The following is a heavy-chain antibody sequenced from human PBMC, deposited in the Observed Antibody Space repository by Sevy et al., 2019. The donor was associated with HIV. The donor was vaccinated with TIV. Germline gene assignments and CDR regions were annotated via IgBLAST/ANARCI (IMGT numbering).Heavy chain of an antibody. CDR1: GFTFSSYG. D-gene: IGHD6-13*01. J-gene: IGHJ6*02. V-gene: IGHV3-30*18. CDR2: ISNDGSYK. Sequence: GGSLRLSCVASGFTFSSYGMHWVRQAPGKGLEWVELISNDGSYKNYVDSVKGRFTISRDNSKDTLYLQMNSLRAEDTAVYYCANSRGRFDGSSWIYYYYGMDVWGQGTTVTVSS. CDR3: ANSRGRFDGSSWIYYYYGMDV.